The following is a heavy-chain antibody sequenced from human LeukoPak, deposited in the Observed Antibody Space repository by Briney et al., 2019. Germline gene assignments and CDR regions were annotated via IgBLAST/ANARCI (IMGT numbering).Heavy chain of an antibody. D-gene: IGHD1-26*01. V-gene: IGHV4-39*01. CDR1: GGSISSRSYY. J-gene: IGHJ4*02. CDR2: IHYSGST. CDR3: ARSGSYYNDY. Sequence: PSETLSLTCTVSGGSISSRSYYWGWIRQPPGKGLEWIGSIHYSGSTYYNPSLKSRVTISVDTSKNQFSLKLSSVTAADTAVYYCARSGSYYNDYWGQGTLVTVSS.